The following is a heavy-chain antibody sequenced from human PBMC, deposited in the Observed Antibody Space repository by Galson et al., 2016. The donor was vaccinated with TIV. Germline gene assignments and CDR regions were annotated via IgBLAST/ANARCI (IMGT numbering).Heavy chain of an antibody. CDR2: ITYDGSDK. CDR3: ARGRDYYDTGVYYLFDY. J-gene: IGHJ4*02. D-gene: IGHD3-22*01. Sequence: AIHWVRQAPGKGLEWVAVITYDGSDKYYAESVKGRFTISRDNSKKTVYLQVNSLGAEDTAVYYCARGRDYYDTGVYYLFDYWGQGTLVTVSS. CDR1: A. V-gene: IGHV3-30*04.